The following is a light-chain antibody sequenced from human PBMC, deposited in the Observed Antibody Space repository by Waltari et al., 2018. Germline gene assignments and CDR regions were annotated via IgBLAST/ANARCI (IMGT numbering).Light chain of an antibody. CDR3: QQYYSPPCT. CDR1: QTFLYTTNNKNH. CDR2: WAS. J-gene: IGKJ3*01. Sequence: DIVMTQSPDSLGASLRERATINCKSSQTFLYTTNNKNHFAWFHQQRGQPPTMLFYWASTRVSGVPERFGGSGSETDFTLTISSLQAEDLAVYFCQQYYSPPCTFGPGTTVDV. V-gene: IGKV4-1*01.